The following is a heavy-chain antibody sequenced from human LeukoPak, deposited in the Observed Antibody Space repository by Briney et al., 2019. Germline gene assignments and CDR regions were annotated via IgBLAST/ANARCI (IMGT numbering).Heavy chain of an antibody. D-gene: IGHD2-15*01. Sequence: GGSLRLSCAASGFTFSSYGMHWVRQAPGKGLEWVAFIRYGGGNKYYADSVKGRFTISRDNSKNTLYLQMNSLRAEDTAVYYCAKGCCSGGSCCFDIWGQGTKVTVSS. CDR1: GFTFSSYG. V-gene: IGHV3-30*02. J-gene: IGHJ3*02. CDR3: AKGCCSGGSCCFDI. CDR2: IRYGGGNK.